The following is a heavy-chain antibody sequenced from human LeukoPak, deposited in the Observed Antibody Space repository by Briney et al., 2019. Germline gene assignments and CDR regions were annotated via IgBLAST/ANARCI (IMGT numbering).Heavy chain of an antibody. CDR2: ISSNTGKT. D-gene: IGHD6-13*01. CDR1: GYTFATYG. V-gene: IGHV1-18*01. Sequence: GASVKVSCKDSGYTFATYGFCWVRQAPGHGLEWMGWISSNTGKTDYAQKFQGRVTLTTDTSTSTAYMELRSLRPDDTALYYCAKVAGDRMDYWGQGTLLTVSS. CDR3: AKVAGDRMDY. J-gene: IGHJ4*02.